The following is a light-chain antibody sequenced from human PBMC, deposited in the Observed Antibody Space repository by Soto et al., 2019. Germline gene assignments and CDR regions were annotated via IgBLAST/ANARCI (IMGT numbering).Light chain of an antibody. CDR1: QAVSSTY. V-gene: IGKV3-20*01. J-gene: IGKJ2*01. CDR2: GAS. CDR3: QLYSNSPPTYT. Sequence: SMLTQSPDTLSLSPEERATLSCRASQAVSSTYLAWYQQRLGQAPRLLIFGASSRATGIPDRFSGSGSGTDFTLSISRLEPEDFAVYYCQLYSNSPPTYTLGQGTKVDIK.